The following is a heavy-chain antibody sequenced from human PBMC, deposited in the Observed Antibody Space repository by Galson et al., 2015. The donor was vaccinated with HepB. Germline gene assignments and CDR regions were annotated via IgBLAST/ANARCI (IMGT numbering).Heavy chain of an antibody. D-gene: IGHD6-19*01. V-gene: IGHV4-39*01. Sequence: ETLSLTCTVSGGSISSSSYYWGWIRQPPGKGLEWIGSIYYSGSTYYNPSLQSRVTISVDTSKNQFSLKLSSVTAADTAVYYCARQVSSGWSWHIFAYWGQGTLVTVSS. CDR2: IYYSGST. CDR3: ARQVSSGWSWHIFAY. CDR1: GGSISSSSYY. J-gene: IGHJ4*02.